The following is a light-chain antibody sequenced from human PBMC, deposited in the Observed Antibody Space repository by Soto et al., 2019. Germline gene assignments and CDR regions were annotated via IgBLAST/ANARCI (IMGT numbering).Light chain of an antibody. Sequence: QSVLTQPPSASGTPGQRVTNSCSGSSSNIGGNYVYWYQQLPGTAPKLLIYRNNQRPSGVPDRFSGSKSGTSASLAMSGLRSEDEADYYCAAWDDSLSGYVFGTGTKVTVL. J-gene: IGLJ1*01. CDR3: AAWDDSLSGYV. CDR1: SSNIGGNY. V-gene: IGLV1-47*01. CDR2: RNN.